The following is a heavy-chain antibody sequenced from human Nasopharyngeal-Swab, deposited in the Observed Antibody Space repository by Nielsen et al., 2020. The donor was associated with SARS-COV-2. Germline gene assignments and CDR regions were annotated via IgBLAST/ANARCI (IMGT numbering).Heavy chain of an antibody. Sequence: CEAPGQRLEWVGSIYYSGSTYYNPSLKSRVTISVDTSKNQFSLKLSSVTAADTAVYYCARRVARAPRHEGDYYYGMDVWGQGTTVTVSS. CDR2: IYYSGST. J-gene: IGHJ6*02. V-gene: IGHV4-39*01. CDR3: ARRVARAPRHEGDYYYGMDV. D-gene: IGHD3-16*01.